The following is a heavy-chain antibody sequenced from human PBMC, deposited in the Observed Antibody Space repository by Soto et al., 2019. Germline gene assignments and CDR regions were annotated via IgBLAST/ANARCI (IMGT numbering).Heavy chain of an antibody. CDR1: GGYISSNHW. D-gene: IGHD5-12*01. CDR3: ARLDNLAYYFDY. Sequence: SETLSLTCAVSGGYISSNHWWTWVRQPPGKGLEWIGEIYENGGTYFNSSLKSRLTLSMDKSKNQFSLMLSSVTAADTAIYYCARLDNLAYYFDYWGQGARVTVSS. CDR2: IYENGGT. V-gene: IGHV4-4*02. J-gene: IGHJ4*02.